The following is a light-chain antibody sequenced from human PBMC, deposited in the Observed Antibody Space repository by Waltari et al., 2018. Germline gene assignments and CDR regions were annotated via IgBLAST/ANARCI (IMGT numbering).Light chain of an antibody. V-gene: IGKV3-20*01. CDR3: QQYGTSPPLT. J-gene: IGKJ4*01. CDR1: QSVSSSY. CDR2: GAS. Sequence: EIVLTQSPGTLSFSHGDRATLSCRASQSVSSSYLAWYQQKPGQAPRLLIYGASSRAAGIPDRFSGSVSGTDFTLTISRLEPEDFAVYYGQQYGTSPPLTFGGGTKVEIK.